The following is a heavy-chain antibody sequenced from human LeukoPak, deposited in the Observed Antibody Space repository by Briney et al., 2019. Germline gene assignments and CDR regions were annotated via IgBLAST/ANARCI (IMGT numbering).Heavy chain of an antibody. Sequence: SQTLSLTCAISGDSVSTDRAAWNWIRQSPSRGLEWLGRTYYRSKWCFDYAFSVKSRITVSPDTSKNQFSLQLNSVTPEDTAVYYCARTSYTGNPPLNWFDPWGQGTLVTVSS. CDR3: ARTSYTGNPPLNWFDP. V-gene: IGHV6-1*01. J-gene: IGHJ5*02. CDR2: TYYRSKWCF. D-gene: IGHD2-2*02. CDR1: GDSVSTDRAA.